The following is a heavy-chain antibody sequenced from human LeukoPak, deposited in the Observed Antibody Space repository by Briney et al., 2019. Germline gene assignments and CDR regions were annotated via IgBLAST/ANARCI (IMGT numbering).Heavy chain of an antibody. CDR2: ISGSGGST. CDR3: AKDLSRIVRYFDY. Sequence: GGSLRLSCAASGSTFSSYAMSWVRQAPGKGLEWVSAISGSGGSTYYADSVKGRFTISRDNSKNTLYLQMNSLRAEDTAVYYCAKDLSRIVRYFDYWGQGTLVTVSS. V-gene: IGHV3-23*01. CDR1: GSTFSSYA. J-gene: IGHJ4*02. D-gene: IGHD3-16*02.